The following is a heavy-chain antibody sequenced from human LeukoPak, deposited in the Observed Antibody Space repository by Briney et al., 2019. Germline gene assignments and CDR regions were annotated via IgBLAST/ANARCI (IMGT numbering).Heavy chain of an antibody. V-gene: IGHV4-61*02. Sequence: SETLSLTCTVSGGSISSGNYFWSWIRQPAGKGLEWIGRIYTSGSTNYNPSLKSRVTISVDTSKNQFSLKLSSVTAADTAVYYCARGTVVPAAISDWGQGTLVTVSS. CDR2: IYTSGST. CDR1: GGSISSGNYF. CDR3: ARGTVVPAAISD. J-gene: IGHJ4*02. D-gene: IGHD2-2*02.